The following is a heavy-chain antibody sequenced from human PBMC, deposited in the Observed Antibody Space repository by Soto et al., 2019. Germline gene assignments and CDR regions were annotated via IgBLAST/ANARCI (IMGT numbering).Heavy chain of an antibody. D-gene: IGHD3-22*01. V-gene: IGHV4-4*07. Sequence: SETLSLTCIVSGGSIISYYWSWIRQPAGRGLEWIGRIYGTDNTNYNPSLKSRVTMSVDPSKNQLSLILTSVTAADTAVYYCVRGRGDYFDRTGYYFDYWGQGALVTVSS. J-gene: IGHJ4*02. CDR3: VRGRGDYFDRTGYYFDY. CDR2: IYGTDNT. CDR1: GGSIISYY.